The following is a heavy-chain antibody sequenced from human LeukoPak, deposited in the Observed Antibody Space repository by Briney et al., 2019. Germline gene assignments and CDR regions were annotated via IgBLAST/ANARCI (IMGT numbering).Heavy chain of an antibody. CDR3: ASSHCSSTSCYRIGTNYYYYMDV. J-gene: IGHJ6*03. Sequence: ASVKVSCKASGYTFTSYGISWVRQAPGQGLEWMGWISAYNGNTNYAQKLQGRVTMTTDTSTSTAYMELRSLRSEDTAVYYCASSHCSSTSCYRIGTNYYYYMDVWGKGTTVTVSS. D-gene: IGHD2-2*01. V-gene: IGHV1-18*01. CDR1: GYTFTSYG. CDR2: ISAYNGNT.